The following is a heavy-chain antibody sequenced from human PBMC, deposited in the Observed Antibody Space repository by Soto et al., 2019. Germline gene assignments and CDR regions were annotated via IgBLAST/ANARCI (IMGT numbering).Heavy chain of an antibody. Sequence: VASVKVSCKASGGTLSSYAISWVRQAPGQGLEWMGGIIPIFGTANYAQKFQGRVTITADESTSTAYMELSSLRSEDTAVYYCATYYYDSSGYYLLAYWGQGTLVTVSS. D-gene: IGHD3-22*01. CDR1: GGTLSSYA. J-gene: IGHJ4*02. CDR3: ATYYYDSSGYYLLAY. CDR2: IIPIFGTA. V-gene: IGHV1-69*13.